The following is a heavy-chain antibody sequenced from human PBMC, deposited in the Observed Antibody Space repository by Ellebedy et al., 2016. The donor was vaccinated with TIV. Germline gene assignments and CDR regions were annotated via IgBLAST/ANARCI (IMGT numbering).Heavy chain of an antibody. CDR1: GFTFNTYA. CDR3: TSPLGGLVTKSAYFDY. D-gene: IGHD3/OR15-3a*01. V-gene: IGHV3-30*03. CDR2: ISYDSKNI. J-gene: IGHJ4*02. Sequence: GGSLRLXCVGSGFTFNTYAIHWVRQAPGKGLEWVAVISYDSKNISYVDSVKGRFTISRDNSKRTVYLQMNSLKTEDSAVYFCTSPLGGLVTKSAYFDYWGPGTEVTVS.